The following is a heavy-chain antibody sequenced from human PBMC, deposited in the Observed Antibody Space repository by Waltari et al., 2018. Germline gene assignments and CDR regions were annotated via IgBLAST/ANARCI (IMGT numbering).Heavy chain of an antibody. Sequence: EVHLVESGGGLVHPGDSVRLSCAASGVIVSNNYMSWVRQPPGKGLGWVSVMYRGGETYYADSVKGRFTISRDNSKNTLDLQMNNVRAEDTAVYYCTSDHGLSWPLDWGQGTMVTVSS. V-gene: IGHV3-53*01. J-gene: IGHJ4*02. D-gene: IGHD6-13*01. CDR3: TSDHGLSWPLD. CDR1: GVIVSNNY. CDR2: MYRGGET.